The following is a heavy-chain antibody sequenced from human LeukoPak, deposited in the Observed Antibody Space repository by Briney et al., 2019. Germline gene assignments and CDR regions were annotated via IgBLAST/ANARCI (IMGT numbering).Heavy chain of an antibody. J-gene: IGHJ3*02. CDR2: INPNSGAT. D-gene: IGHD3-22*01. V-gene: IGHV1-2*06. Sequence: ASVKVSCKASGYTFTGYYMHWVRQAPGQGLEWMGRINPNSGATNYAQKFPGRVTMTRDTSISTVYMELSRLRSDDTAVYFCARTFYYDNSGHFDIWGQGTVVTVSS. CDR3: ARTFYYDNSGHFDI. CDR1: GYTFTGYY.